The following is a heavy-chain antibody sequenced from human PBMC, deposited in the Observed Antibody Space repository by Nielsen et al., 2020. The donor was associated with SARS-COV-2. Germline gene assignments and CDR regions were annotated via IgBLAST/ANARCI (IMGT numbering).Heavy chain of an antibody. D-gene: IGHD5-18*01. CDR2: INPNSGGT. CDR1: GYTFTGDY. CDR3: ARGLLYTAMVTSYGMDV. Sequence: ASVKVSCKASGYTFTGDYMHWVRQAPGQGLEWMGWINPNSGGTNYAQKFQGRVTMTRDTSISTAYMELSRLRSEDTAVYYCARGLLYTAMVTSYGMDVWGQGTTVTVSS. V-gene: IGHV1-2*02. J-gene: IGHJ6*02.